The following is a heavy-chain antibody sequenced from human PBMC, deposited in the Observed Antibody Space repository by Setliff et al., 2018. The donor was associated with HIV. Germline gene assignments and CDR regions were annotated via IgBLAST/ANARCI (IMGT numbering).Heavy chain of an antibody. CDR1: GGTFSSYA. V-gene: IGHV1-46*01. D-gene: IGHD3-10*01. CDR3: ARGGYHGFGSYGDY. CDR2: INPSSGST. Sequence: ASVKVSCKASGGTFSSYAISWVRQAPGQGLEWMGIINPSSGSTTYAQKFQGRVTMTRDTSTSTVYMELSSLKSDDTAVYYCARGGYHGFGSYGDYWGQGTLVTVSS. J-gene: IGHJ4*02.